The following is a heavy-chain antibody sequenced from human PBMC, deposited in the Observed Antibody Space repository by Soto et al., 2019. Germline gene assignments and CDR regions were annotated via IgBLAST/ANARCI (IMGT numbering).Heavy chain of an antibody. CDR1: GYSFTSYW. J-gene: IGHJ4*02. D-gene: IGHD3-22*01. Sequence: GESLKISCKGSGYSFTSYWIGWVRQMPGKGLEWMGIIYPGDSDTRYSPSFQGQVTISADKSISTAYLQWSSLKASDTAMYYCAREGAEYASTPDPVDYWGQGTLVTVYS. CDR3: AREGAEYASTPDPVDY. V-gene: IGHV5-51*01. CDR2: IYPGDSDT.